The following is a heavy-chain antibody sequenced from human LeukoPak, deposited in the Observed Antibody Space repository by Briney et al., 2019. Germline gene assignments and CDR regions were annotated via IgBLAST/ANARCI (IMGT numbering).Heavy chain of an antibody. D-gene: IGHD5-18*01. CDR3: ARTTEGGYTYGYFYYYYMDV. CDR2: IYYIKST. V-gene: IGHV4-59*01. Sequence: SETLSLTCTVCCGSISSYYWSWIRQPPGKGLDWVGYIYYIKSTNYNPSLKSRVTISVDTSKNQFSLKLTSVTAADTAVYYCARTTEGGYTYGYFYYYYMDVWGKGTTVTISS. CDR1: CGSISSYY. J-gene: IGHJ6*03.